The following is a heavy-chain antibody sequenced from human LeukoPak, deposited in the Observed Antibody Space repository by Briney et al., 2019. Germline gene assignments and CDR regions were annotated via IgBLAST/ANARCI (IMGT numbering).Heavy chain of an antibody. V-gene: IGHV1-2*04. CDR1: GGTFSSYA. D-gene: IGHD6-19*01. J-gene: IGHJ5*02. CDR2: INPNSGGT. CDR3: ARGPRRAVAAYNWFDP. Sequence: ASVKVSCKASGGTFSSYAISWVRQAPGQGLEWMGWINPNSGGTNYAQKFQGWVTMTRDTSISTAYMELSRLRSDDTAVYYCARGPRRAVAAYNWFDPWGQGTLVTVSS.